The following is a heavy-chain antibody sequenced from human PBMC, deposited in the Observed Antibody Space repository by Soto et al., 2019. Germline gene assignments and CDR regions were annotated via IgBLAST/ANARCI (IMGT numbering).Heavy chain of an antibody. CDR2: IYWNDDK. J-gene: IGHJ4*02. CDR1: GFSLSTSGVG. D-gene: IGHD5-18*01. V-gene: IGHV2-5*01. Sequence: SGPTLVNHTQTLTLTCTFSGFSLSTSGVGVGWIRQPPGKALEWLALIYWNDDKRYSPSLKSRLTITKDTSKNQVVLTMTNMDPVDTATYYCAHRRLGGYEFDYWGQGTLVTVSS. CDR3: AHRRLGGYEFDY.